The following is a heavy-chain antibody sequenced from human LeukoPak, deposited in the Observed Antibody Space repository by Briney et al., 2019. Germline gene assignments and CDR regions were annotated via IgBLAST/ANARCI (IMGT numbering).Heavy chain of an antibody. CDR3: ARSPGDLDF. J-gene: IGHJ4*02. CDR1: GGSISSSNYY. Sequence: SETLSLTCTVSGGSISSSNYYWGWIRQPPGKGLEWIGSIYYSGSTYYNPSLKSRVTISVDTSKNQFSLKLSSVTAADTAVYYCARSPGDLDFWGQGSLVTVSS. CDR2: IYYSGST. D-gene: IGHD7-27*01. V-gene: IGHV4-39*01.